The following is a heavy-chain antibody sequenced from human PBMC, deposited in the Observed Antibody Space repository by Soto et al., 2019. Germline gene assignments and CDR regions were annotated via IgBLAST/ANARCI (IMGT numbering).Heavy chain of an antibody. CDR1: RGSINSGGYY. Sequence: SETLSLTCTVSRGSINSGGYYWHWIRQHPGKGLEWIGYVFHSGSTYYNPSFRSRVTTSMDTSKNQFSLKLSSVTAADTAVYYCARERPDGARLDPWGQGTLVTVSS. D-gene: IGHD6-6*01. J-gene: IGHJ5*02. CDR3: ARERPDGARLDP. CDR2: VFHSGST. V-gene: IGHV4-31*03.